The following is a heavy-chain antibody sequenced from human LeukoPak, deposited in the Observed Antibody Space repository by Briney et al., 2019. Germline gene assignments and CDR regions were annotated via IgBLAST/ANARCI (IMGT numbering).Heavy chain of an antibody. V-gene: IGHV4-34*01. D-gene: IGHD2/OR15-2a*01. Sequence: SETLSLTCAVYGGSFSGYYWSWIRQSPEKGLEWIGEINHSGRTNYNPSLESRATISVDTSNNQFSLKLRSVTAADTAVYYCARDPCSTINCPLRFWGQGTLVTVFS. CDR3: ARDPCSTINCPLRF. CDR1: GGSFSGYY. CDR2: INHSGRT. J-gene: IGHJ4*02.